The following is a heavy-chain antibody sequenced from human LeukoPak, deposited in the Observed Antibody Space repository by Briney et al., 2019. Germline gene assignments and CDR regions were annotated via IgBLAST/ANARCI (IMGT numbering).Heavy chain of an antibody. V-gene: IGHV3-74*01. Sequence: GGSLRLSCAASGFSLSRYWMHWVRQAPGKGLVWVSRTHGDGSSTSYADSVKGRFTISRDNAKNTLYLQMNSLRAEDTAVYYCACLEAAATGGQGTLVTVSS. CDR2: THGDGSST. CDR3: ACLEAAAT. CDR1: GFSLSRYW. D-gene: IGHD6-25*01. J-gene: IGHJ4*02.